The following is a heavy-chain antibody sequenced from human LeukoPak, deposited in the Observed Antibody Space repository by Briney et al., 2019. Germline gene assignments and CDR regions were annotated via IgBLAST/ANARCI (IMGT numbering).Heavy chain of an antibody. CDR2: IYSGGST. CDR1: GFTVSSNY. V-gene: IGHV3-66*01. Sequence: GGSLRLSCAASGFTVSSNYMSWVRQAPGKGLEWVSVIYSGGSTYYADSVKGRFTISRDNSKNTLYLQMNSLRAEDTAVYYCARETRGHYDSTVSGSDAFDIWGQGTMVTVSS. D-gene: IGHD3-22*01. J-gene: IGHJ3*02. CDR3: ARETRGHYDSTVSGSDAFDI.